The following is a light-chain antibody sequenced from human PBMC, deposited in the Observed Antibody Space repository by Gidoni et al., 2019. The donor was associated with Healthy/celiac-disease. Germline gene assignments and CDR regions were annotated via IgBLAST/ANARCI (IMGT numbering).Light chain of an antibody. Sequence: ILMTHSPSTLSASVGDRVTITCRASQSISSWFAWYQQKPGKAPKLLIYDASSLESGVPSRFSGSGSGTEFTLNISSLQADDFATYYCQQYNSYSETFGQGTKVEIK. CDR2: DAS. CDR1: QSISSW. V-gene: IGKV1-5*01. J-gene: IGKJ1*01. CDR3: QQYNSYSET.